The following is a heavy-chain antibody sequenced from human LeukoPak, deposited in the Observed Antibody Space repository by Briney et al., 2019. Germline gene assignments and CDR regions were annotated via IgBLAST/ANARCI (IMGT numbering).Heavy chain of an antibody. Sequence: GGSLRLSGAASGFTFSSYGMHWLRQAPGKGLEWVAFIRYDGSNKYYADSVKGRFTISRDNSKNTLYLQMNSLRSEDTAVYYCARDGDRSGWYGFNWFDPWGQGTLVTVSS. V-gene: IGHV3-30*02. CDR1: GFTFSSYG. J-gene: IGHJ5*02. D-gene: IGHD6-19*01. CDR3: ARDGDRSGWYGFNWFDP. CDR2: IRYDGSNK.